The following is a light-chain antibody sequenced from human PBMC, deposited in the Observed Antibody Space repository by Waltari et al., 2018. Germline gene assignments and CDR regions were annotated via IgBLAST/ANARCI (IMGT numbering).Light chain of an antibody. CDR1: SSDVGSYNL. V-gene: IGLV2-23*02. CDR3: CSYAGANTYV. J-gene: IGLJ1*01. Sequence: QSALTQPASVSGSPGQSITVSCTGTSSDVGSYNLVSWYQHHPPKAPKLMMYEVSKRPSGVSNLFSGSKSGDTASLTISGLQPEDEADYYCCSYAGANTYVFGSGTKVTVL. CDR2: EVS.